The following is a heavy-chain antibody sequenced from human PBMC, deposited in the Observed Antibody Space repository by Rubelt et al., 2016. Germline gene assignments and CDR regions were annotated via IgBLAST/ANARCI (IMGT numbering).Heavy chain of an antibody. J-gene: IGHJ4*02. CDR3: AKDRVGSWFSLDY. CDR1: GFTFSRYA. CDR2: ISGSGGST. V-gene: IGHV3-23*01. D-gene: IGHD6-13*01. Sequence: SRGGLVQPGGSLRVSCAASGFTFSRYALNWVRQAPGKGLEWVAAISGSGGSTFYADSVKGRFTISRDNSKNTLYLQMNSLRAEDTAVYYFAKDRVGSWFSLDYWGQGTLVTVSS.